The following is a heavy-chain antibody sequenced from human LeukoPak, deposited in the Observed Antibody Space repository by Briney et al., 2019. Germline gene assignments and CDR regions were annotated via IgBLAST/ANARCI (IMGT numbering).Heavy chain of an antibody. J-gene: IGHJ3*02. CDR2: INSSSSYI. D-gene: IGHD1-7*01. Sequence: GGSLRLSCAASGFTFSSYSINWVRQAPGKGLEWVSSINSSSSYIYYADSVKGRFTISRDNAKNSLFLQMNSLRVEDTAVYYCARPGITGTMGYGAFDIWGQGTRVTVSS. CDR3: ARPGITGTMGYGAFDI. CDR1: GFTFSSYS. V-gene: IGHV3-21*01.